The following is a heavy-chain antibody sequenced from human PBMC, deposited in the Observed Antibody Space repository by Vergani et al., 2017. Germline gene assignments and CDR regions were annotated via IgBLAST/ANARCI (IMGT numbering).Heavy chain of an antibody. J-gene: IGHJ4*02. V-gene: IGHV3-23*01. Sequence: EVQLLESGGGLVQPGGSLRLSCAASGFTFSNSAVSWVRQAPGRGLAWVSSISGPGLSTYYADSVKGRFSISRDNSKNTVFLQMHSLGAEDTAIYYCVKEKIDLGSYFFDSWGQGTLVTVSS. CDR1: GFTFSNSA. CDR2: ISGPGLST. CDR3: VKEKIDLGSYFFDS. D-gene: IGHD2/OR15-2a*01.